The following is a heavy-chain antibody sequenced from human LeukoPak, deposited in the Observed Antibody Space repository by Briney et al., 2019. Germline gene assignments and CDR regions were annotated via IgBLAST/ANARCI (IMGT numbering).Heavy chain of an antibody. V-gene: IGHV1-69*13. CDR3: ARVPRAAADPPS. CDR2: IIPIFGTA. D-gene: IGHD6-13*01. J-gene: IGHJ5*02. Sequence: SVKVSCKASGGTFSSYAISWVRQAPGQGLEWMGGIIPIFGTANYAQKFQGRVTITADESTSTAYKELSSLRSEDTAVYYCARVPRAAADPPSWGQGTLVTVSS. CDR1: GGTFSSYA.